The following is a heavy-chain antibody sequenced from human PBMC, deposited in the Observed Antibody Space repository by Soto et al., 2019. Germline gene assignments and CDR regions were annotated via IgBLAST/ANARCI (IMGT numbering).Heavy chain of an antibody. CDR2: INAGTDT. J-gene: IGHJ5*02. V-gene: IGHV5-51*01. CDR3: ARRPGSWFNP. Sequence: GASVKVSCKASGHTFSNYAIHWVRQAPGQRLELMGWINAGTDTRYSPSFQGQVTISVDKSISTAYLQWSSLKASDTAMYYCARRPGSWFNPWGQGTLVTVSS. D-gene: IGHD3-10*01. CDR1: GHTFSNYA.